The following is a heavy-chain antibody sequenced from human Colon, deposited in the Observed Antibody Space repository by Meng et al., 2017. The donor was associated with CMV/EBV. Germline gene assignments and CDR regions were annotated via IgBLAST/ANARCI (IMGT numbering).Heavy chain of an antibody. D-gene: IGHD3-10*01. J-gene: IGHJ4*02. CDR1: GASITSYY. CDR2: VYISGNT. V-gene: IGHV4-4*07. Sequence: QLQLRESGPGLVRPSETLSLTRTVSGASITSYYWSWIRQPAGKGLEWIGRVYISGNTNYNPSLKSRVTMSIDTSKNQLSLNIRSVTAADTAVYYCARDSNLSGLAYWGQGTLVTVSS. CDR3: ARDSNLSGLAY.